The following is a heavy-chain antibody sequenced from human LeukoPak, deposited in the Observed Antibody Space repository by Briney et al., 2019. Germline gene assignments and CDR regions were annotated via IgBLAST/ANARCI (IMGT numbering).Heavy chain of an antibody. J-gene: IGHJ4*02. D-gene: IGHD5-18*01. CDR2: IYYSGST. Sequence: SETLSLTCTVSGGSISSYYWSWIRQPPGKGLKWIGYIYYSGSTNYNPSLKSRVTISVDTSKNQFSLKLSSVTAADTAVYYCARAVDTAMVFFDYWGQGTLVTVSS. CDR1: GGSISSYY. CDR3: ARAVDTAMVFFDY. V-gene: IGHV4-59*01.